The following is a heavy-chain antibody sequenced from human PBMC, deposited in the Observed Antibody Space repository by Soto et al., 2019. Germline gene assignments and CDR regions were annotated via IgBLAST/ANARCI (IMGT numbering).Heavy chain of an antibody. J-gene: IGHJ6*02. CDR3: ARAGSTWQLYYYGIGV. CDR1: GGSVSDKTSY. CDR2: INHSGST. V-gene: IGHV4-34*01. Sequence: PSETLSLTCSVSGGSVSDKTSYWSWIRQPPGQGLEWIGEINHSGSTNYNPSLKSRVTISVDTSKNQFSLKLSSVTAADTAVYYCARAGSTWQLYYYGIGVWGQGSRGTVSS. D-gene: IGHD6-13*01.